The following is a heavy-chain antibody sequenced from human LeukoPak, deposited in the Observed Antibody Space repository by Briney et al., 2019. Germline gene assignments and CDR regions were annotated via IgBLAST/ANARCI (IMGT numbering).Heavy chain of an antibody. D-gene: IGHD6-19*01. CDR2: INPSGGST. CDR3: ARDSTRGLVRFGY. CDR1: GYTFTSYY. J-gene: IGHJ4*02. V-gene: IGHV1-46*01. Sequence: GESLKISCKASGYTFTSYYMHWVRQAPGQGLEWMGIINPSGGSTSYAQKFQGRVTMTRDMSTSTVYMELSSLRSDDTAVYYCARDSTRGLVRFGYWGQGTLVTVSS.